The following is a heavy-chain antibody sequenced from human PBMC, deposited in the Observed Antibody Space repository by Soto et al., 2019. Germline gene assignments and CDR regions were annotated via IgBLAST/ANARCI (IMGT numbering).Heavy chain of an antibody. CDR3: ARVLGRFRLEENYFDY. CDR1: GGSISSSSYY. V-gene: IGHV4-39*01. J-gene: IGHJ4*02. D-gene: IGHD3-16*01. Sequence: SETLSLTCTVSGGSISSSSYYWGWIRQPPGKGLEWIGSIYYSGSTYYNPSLKSRVTISVDTSKNQFSLKLSSVTAADTAVYYCARVLGRFRLEENYFDYWGQGTLVTVSS. CDR2: IYYSGST.